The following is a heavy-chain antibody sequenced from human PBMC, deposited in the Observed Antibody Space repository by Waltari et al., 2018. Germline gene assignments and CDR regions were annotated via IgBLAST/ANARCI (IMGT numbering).Heavy chain of an antibody. V-gene: IGHV4-39*01. Sequence: QLQLQESGPGLVKPSETLSLTCTVSGGSISSSSYYWGWIRQPPGKGLEWIGSIYYSGSTYYNPSLKSRVTISVDTSKNQFSLKLSSVTAADTAVYYCARQVRRQGAFDYWGQGTLVTVSS. J-gene: IGHJ4*02. CDR1: GGSISSSSYY. CDR3: ARQVRRQGAFDY. CDR2: IYYSGST.